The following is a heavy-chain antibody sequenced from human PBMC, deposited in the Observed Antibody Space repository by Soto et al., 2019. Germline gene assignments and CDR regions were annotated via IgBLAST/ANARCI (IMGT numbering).Heavy chain of an antibody. CDR3: ARLRIATNNYKWFDP. J-gene: IGHJ5*02. CDR1: VAALNSGNYY. D-gene: IGHD2-21*01. V-gene: IGHV4-31*03. Sequence: SLTCSVSVAALNSGNYYWSWIRQVPGKGLEWIGHIYVTGAVDYNPSLRDRITISQDTSERQFSLNLRLVTAADTAVYYCARLRIATNNYKWFDPWGQGTLVTVSS. CDR2: IYVTGAV.